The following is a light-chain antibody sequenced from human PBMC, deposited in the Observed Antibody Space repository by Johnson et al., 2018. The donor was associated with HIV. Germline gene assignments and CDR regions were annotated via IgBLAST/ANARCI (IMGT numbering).Light chain of an antibody. CDR1: SSNIGNNY. J-gene: IGLJ1*01. CDR2: DTY. V-gene: IGLV1-51*01. Sequence: QSVLTQPPSVSAAPGQKVTISCSGSSSNIGNNYVSWFQQLPGTAPKLLIYDTYKRPSGIPDRFSGSKSGTSATLGITGLQTGDEADYYCGTWVSRLSAFYVFGTGTRVTVL. CDR3: GTWVSRLSAFYV.